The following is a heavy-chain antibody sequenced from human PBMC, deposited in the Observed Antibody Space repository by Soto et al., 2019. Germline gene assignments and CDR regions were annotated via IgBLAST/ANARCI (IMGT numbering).Heavy chain of an antibody. J-gene: IGHJ4*02. Sequence: SETLSLTCAVYGGSFSGYYWSWIRQPPGKGLEWIGEINHSGSTNYNPSLKSRVTISVDTSKNQFSLKLSSVTAADTAVYYCARGRIAARPFPFDYWGQGTLVTSPQ. D-gene: IGHD6-6*01. CDR3: ARGRIAARPFPFDY. CDR2: INHSGST. V-gene: IGHV4-34*01. CDR1: GGSFSGYY.